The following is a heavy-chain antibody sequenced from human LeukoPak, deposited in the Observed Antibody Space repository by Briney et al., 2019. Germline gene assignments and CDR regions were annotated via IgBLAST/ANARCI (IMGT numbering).Heavy chain of an antibody. CDR1: GFTFSSYE. Sequence: PGGSLRLSCAASGFTFSSYEMNWVRQAPGKGLEWVSYISSSGSTIYYADSVKGRFTISRDNAKNSLYLQMNSLRAEDTAVYYCARDSGYSCGNFDYWGQGTLVTVSS. CDR2: ISSSGSTI. V-gene: IGHV3-48*03. J-gene: IGHJ4*02. CDR3: ARDSGYSCGNFDY. D-gene: IGHD5-18*01.